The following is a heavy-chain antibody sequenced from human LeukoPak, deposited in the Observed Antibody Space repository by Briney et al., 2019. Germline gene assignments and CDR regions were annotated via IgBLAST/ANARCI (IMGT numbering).Heavy chain of an antibody. CDR2: IYHSGST. D-gene: IGHD1-1*01. J-gene: IGHJ6*02. V-gene: IGHV4-30-2*01. CDR3: ARVKGTYYYGMDV. Sequence: SETLSLTCAVSGGSISSGGYSWSWIRQPPGKGLEWIGYIYHSGSTYYNPSLKSRVAISVDRSKNQFSLKLSSVTAADTAVYYCARVKGTYYYGMDVWGQGTTVTVSS. CDR1: GGSISSGGYS.